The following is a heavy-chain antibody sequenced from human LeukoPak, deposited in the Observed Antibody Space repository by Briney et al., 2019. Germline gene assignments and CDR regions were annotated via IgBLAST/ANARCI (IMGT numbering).Heavy chain of an antibody. J-gene: IGHJ4*02. CDR3: AKDFALVIID. Sequence: GGSLRLSCAASGFTFSSYGMHRVRQAPGKGLEWMAFIRYDGSKKYYADSVKGRFTISRDNSKNTLYLQMNSLRAEDTAVYYCAKDFALVIIDWGQGTLVTVSS. V-gene: IGHV3-30*02. CDR2: IRYDGSKK. D-gene: IGHD3-9*01. CDR1: GFTFSSYG.